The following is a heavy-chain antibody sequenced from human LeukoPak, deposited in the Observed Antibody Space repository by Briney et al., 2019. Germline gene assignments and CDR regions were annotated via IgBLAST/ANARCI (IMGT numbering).Heavy chain of an antibody. CDR2: INHSGNT. Sequence: KPSETLSLNCAVYGGSFSAYYWSWVRQPPGKGLEWIGEINHSGNTNYNPSLKSRVTISVDTSKNQFSLKLSSVTAADTAVYYCARGRIAAAVDPLDYWGQGTLVTVSS. J-gene: IGHJ4*02. V-gene: IGHV4-34*01. D-gene: IGHD6-13*01. CDR1: GGSFSAYY. CDR3: ARGRIAAAVDPLDY.